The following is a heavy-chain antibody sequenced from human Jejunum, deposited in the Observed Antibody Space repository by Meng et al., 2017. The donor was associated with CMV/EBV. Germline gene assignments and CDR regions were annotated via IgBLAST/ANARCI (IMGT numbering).Heavy chain of an antibody. CDR1: GFRFRTSG. D-gene: IGHD2-2*02. CDR3: ATGLGEDTFYTGDY. V-gene: IGHV3-33*01. CDR2: ISYDGTNK. Sequence: GFRFRTSGMQWVRQAPGKGLEWVTIISYDGTNKFYADSVKGRFSISRDNCKNTLFLQRHSLRAEDTAEDLCATGLGEDTFYTGDYWGQGTQVTVSS. J-gene: IGHJ4*02.